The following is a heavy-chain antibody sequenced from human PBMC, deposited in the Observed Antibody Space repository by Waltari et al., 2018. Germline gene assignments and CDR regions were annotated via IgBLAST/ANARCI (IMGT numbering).Heavy chain of an antibody. CDR2: IDTRGST. V-gene: IGHV4-4*07. CDR1: GASISSYY. J-gene: IGHJ6*03. Sequence: QVQLQESGPGLVKPSETLSLTCTVSGASISSYYWSWIRQPAGKGLEWIGRIDTRGSTNYNPSLRSRVTMSVATSKNQFSLKLSSVTAADTAVYYCARHKAASDYYYMDVWGKGTTVTVSS. D-gene: IGHD6-25*01. CDR3: ARHKAASDYYYMDV.